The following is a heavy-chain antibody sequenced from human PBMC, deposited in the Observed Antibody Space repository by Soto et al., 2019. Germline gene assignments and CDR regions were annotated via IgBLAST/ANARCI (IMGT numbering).Heavy chain of an antibody. J-gene: IGHJ4*02. CDR3: ARVGGTGGYTYGLDY. CDR2: IIPLFGTG. D-gene: IGHD5-18*01. CDR1: GASCISYA. Sequence: SVKVSCKASGASCISYAMSWVRQAPGQGLEWMGGIIPLFGTGIYAQKFQGRVTITADKSTNTAYMELSSLGSEDTAVYFCARVGGTGGYTYGLDYWGQGTLVT. V-gene: IGHV1-69*06.